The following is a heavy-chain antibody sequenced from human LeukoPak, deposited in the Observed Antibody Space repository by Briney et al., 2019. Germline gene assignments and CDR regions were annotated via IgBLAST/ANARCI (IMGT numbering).Heavy chain of an antibody. Sequence: GGSLRLSGAASGFTFSNSWMSGVRQASGKGREWGGRIKRKTYGGTTDYAEPVKGRFTISRVDSNTTLYLNMNSLKPEETAVYYCTTDPSDSSGWWYEYYYYYYGMDVWGQGTTVTVSS. D-gene: IGHD6-19*01. J-gene: IGHJ6*01. CDR2: IKRKTYGGTT. CDR1: GFTFSNSW. CDR3: TTDPSDSSGWWYEYYYYYYGMDV. V-gene: IGHV3-15*01.